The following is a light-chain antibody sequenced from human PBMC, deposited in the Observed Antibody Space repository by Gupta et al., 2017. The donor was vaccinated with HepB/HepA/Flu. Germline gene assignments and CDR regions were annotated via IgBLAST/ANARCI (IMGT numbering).Light chain of an antibody. CDR2: AAS. J-gene: IGKJ5*01. V-gene: IGKV1-39*01. CDR3: QRSYSRPT. CDR1: QSISSY. Sequence: DIQMTQSSSSLSASVGDRVTITCRASQSISSYLNWYQQKPGKAPKLLIYAASSLQSGVPSRFGGSGSGTDFTLTISSLQPEDFATYYCQRSYSRPTFGQGTRLEIK.